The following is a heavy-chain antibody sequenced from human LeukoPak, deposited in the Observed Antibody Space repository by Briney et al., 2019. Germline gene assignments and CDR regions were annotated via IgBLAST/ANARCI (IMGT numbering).Heavy chain of an antibody. D-gene: IGHD5-18*01. Sequence: PSETLSLTCPVSGGSISSSSYYWGWIRQPPGKGLEWIGTIYYSGSTYYNPSLKSRVTISVDTSKNQFSLKLSSVTAADTAVYYCASVSVDTAMVWGQGTLVTVSS. CDR3: ASVSVDTAMV. J-gene: IGHJ4*02. V-gene: IGHV4-39*07. CDR2: IYYSGST. CDR1: GGSISSSSYY.